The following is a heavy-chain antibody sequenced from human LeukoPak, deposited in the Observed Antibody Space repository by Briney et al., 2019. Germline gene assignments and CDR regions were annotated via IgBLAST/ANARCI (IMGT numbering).Heavy chain of an antibody. CDR3: ARRSRGVTALDY. CDR2: MNPFSGDS. Sequence: GASVKVSCKASGYTFNDDYVHWVRQAPGQGPEWMGWMNPFSGDSNHAQKFQGRVTITRDTSASTAYMELSSLRSEDTAVYYCARRSRGVTALDYWGQGTLVTVSS. D-gene: IGHD2-21*02. CDR1: GYTFNDDY. J-gene: IGHJ4*02. V-gene: IGHV1-2*02.